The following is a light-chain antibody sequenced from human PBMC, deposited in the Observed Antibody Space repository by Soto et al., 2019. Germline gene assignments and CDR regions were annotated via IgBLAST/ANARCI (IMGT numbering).Light chain of an antibody. CDR2: KAS. CDR3: QHYNSYSEA. V-gene: IGKV1-5*03. J-gene: IGKJ1*01. CDR1: RSISSY. Sequence: DIQITQSPSTLSASVGDRVTTTCRASRSISSYLNWYQQKPGKAPKLLIYKASTLKSGVPSRFSGSGSGTEFTLTISSLQPDDFATYYCQHYNSYSEAFGQGTKVDIK.